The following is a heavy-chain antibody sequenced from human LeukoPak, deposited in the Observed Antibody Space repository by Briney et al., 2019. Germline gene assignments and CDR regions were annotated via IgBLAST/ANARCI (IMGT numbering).Heavy chain of an antibody. CDR1: GYPFSSHW. D-gene: IGHD2-2*01. CDR3: ASPPLYCSTTSCYRMLPHY. CDR2: SDPSDSYS. Sequence: GGSLEISFQGSGYPFSSHWINWVRQLPGNGVEWMGRSDPSDSYSNYSPSFQGHVTISADKSISTACLQWSSLKASDPAMYYCASPPLYCSTTSCYRMLPHYWGQGTLVTVSS. V-gene: IGHV5-10-1*01. J-gene: IGHJ4*02.